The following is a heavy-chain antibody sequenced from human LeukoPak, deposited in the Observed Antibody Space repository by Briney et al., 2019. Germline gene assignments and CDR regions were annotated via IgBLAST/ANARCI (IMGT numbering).Heavy chain of an antibody. CDR1: GGSVSSSNYY. J-gene: IGHJ5*02. Sequence: PSETLSLTCTVSGGSVSSSNYYWTWIRPPAGKGLEWFGRIYTTGSPSYSPSLKSRVTISVDTSTNQFSLKLPSVSAADTAVYYCARDRGITTARGVPSWFDPWGQGTLVTVSS. CDR3: ARDRGITTARGVPSWFDP. D-gene: IGHD3-10*01. CDR2: IYTTGSP. V-gene: IGHV4-61*02.